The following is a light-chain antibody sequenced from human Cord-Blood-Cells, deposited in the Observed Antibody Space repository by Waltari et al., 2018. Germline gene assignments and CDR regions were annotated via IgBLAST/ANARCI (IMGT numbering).Light chain of an antibody. CDR2: DVS. V-gene: IGLV2-14*01. Sequence: SALTPPASVSGSPGQSITISCPGTSSYVGGYNYVSWYQQHPGKAPQLMIYDVSNRPSGVSNRFSGSKSGNTASLTISGLQAEDEADYYCSSYTSSSTQFGGGTKLTVL. J-gene: IGLJ3*02. CDR1: SSYVGGYNY. CDR3: SSYTSSSTQ.